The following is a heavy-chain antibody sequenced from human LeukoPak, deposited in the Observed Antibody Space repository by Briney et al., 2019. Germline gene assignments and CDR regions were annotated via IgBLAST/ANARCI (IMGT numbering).Heavy chain of an antibody. V-gene: IGHV4-61*01. J-gene: IGHJ5*02. CDR3: ARGRDSSSWYWGRGNWFDP. Sequence: SETLSLTCTVSGGSISSDNYYWSWIRQPPGKGLEWIGYIYYSGSTNYNPSLKSRVTISVDTSKNQFSLKLSSVTAADTAVYYCARGRDSSSWYWGRGNWFDPWGQGTLVTVSS. CDR2: IYYSGST. D-gene: IGHD6-13*01. CDR1: GGSISSDNYY.